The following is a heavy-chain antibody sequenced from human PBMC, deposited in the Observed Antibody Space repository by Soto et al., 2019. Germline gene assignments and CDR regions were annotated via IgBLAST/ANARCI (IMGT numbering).Heavy chain of an antibody. V-gene: IGHV3-23*01. Sequence: SLRLSCGVSLFPFAPSTMSWVLHAPVKLLEWVSTISVSVGSTYSADSVQGRFTVSSDISDNTLFLRMTSLTADDTAVYFCAKRDVPHSTSNAYFYEHWGRGVLVTVSS. CDR3: AKRDVPHSTSNAYFYEH. CDR2: ISVSVGST. J-gene: IGHJ4*02. CDR1: LFPFAPST. D-gene: IGHD3-22*01.